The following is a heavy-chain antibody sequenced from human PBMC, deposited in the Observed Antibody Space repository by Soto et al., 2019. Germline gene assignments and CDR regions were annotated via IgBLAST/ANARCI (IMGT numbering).Heavy chain of an antibody. CDR2: ITASGDTI. CDR1: GFTFSDYF. J-gene: IGHJ4*02. D-gene: IGHD3-10*01. CDR3: ARVGVWFGAPSDH. V-gene: IGHV3-11*01. Sequence: PGGSLRLSCSASGFTFSDYFMTWIRQAPGKGLECISYITASGDTIYHADSVKGRFTISRDNAKSSLYLQMNSLRVDDTAVYYCARVGVWFGAPSDHWGPGTLVTVSS.